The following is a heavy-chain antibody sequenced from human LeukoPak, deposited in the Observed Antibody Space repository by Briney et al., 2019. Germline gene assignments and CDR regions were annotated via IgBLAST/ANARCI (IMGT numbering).Heavy chain of an antibody. CDR3: ARHQLRHPLDY. D-gene: IGHD2-2*01. J-gene: IGHJ4*02. V-gene: IGHV4-30-4*01. Sequence: PSETLSLTCTVSGGSISSGNYFWSWIRQPPGKGLESMGYISYSGTTYYNPSLKSRLTISADTSKNQFSLKLDSVPAADTAVYFCARHQLRHPLDYWGQGSLVTVFS. CDR1: GGSISSGNYF. CDR2: ISYSGTT.